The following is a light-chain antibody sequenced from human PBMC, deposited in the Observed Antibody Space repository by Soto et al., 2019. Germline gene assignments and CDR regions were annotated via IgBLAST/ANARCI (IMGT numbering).Light chain of an antibody. J-gene: IGKJ1*01. CDR2: FGS. CDR3: MQALHSYT. V-gene: IGKV2-28*01. Sequence: DVVLTQSPLSLSVTPGEPASISCRSSQSLLHSNGYKYLDWYLQKPGQPPQLLIYFGSYRASGVPDRFSGSGSGTDYTLKISRVGAEDVGVYYCMQALHSYTFGQWTKVEIK. CDR1: QSLLHSNGYKY.